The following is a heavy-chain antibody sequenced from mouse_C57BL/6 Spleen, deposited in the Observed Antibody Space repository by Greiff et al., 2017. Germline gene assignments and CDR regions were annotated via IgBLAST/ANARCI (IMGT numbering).Heavy chain of an antibody. D-gene: IGHD3-2*02. V-gene: IGHV1-55*01. CDR3: ASQDSSGYGGFAY. Sequence: QVQLQQSGAELVKPGASVKMSCKASGYTFTSYWITWVKQRPGQGLEWIGDIYPGSGSTNYNEKFKSKATLTVDTSSSTAYMQLSSLTSEDSAVYYCASQDSSGYGGFAYWGQGTLVTVSA. CDR2: IYPGSGST. J-gene: IGHJ3*01. CDR1: GYTFTSYW.